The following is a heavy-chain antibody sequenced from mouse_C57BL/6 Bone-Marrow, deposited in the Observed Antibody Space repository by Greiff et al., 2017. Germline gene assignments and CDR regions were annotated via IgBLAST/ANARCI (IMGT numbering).Heavy chain of an antibody. V-gene: IGHV5-12*01. CDR1: GFTFSDYY. Sequence: EVMLVESGGGLVQPGGSLKLSCAASGFTFSDYYMYWVRQTPEKRLEWVAYISNGGGSTYYPDTVKGRFTISRDNAKNTLYLQMSRLKSEDTAMYSCARRDFGLPTMDYWGQGTSVTVSS. D-gene: IGHD5-5*01. J-gene: IGHJ4*01. CDR2: ISNGGGST. CDR3: ARRDFGLPTMDY.